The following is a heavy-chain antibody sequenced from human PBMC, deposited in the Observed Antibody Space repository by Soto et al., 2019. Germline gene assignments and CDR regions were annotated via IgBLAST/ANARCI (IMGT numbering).Heavy chain of an antibody. CDR1: GYSFTSYW. J-gene: IGHJ4*02. Sequence: PGESLKISCKGSGYSFTSYWIGWVRQMPGKGLEWMGIIYPGDSDTRYSPSFQGQVTISADKSISTAYLQWSSLKASDTAMYYCARHDKSPYDSSGEYDYWGQGTLVTVSS. D-gene: IGHD3-22*01. CDR2: IYPGDSDT. V-gene: IGHV5-51*01. CDR3: ARHDKSPYDSSGEYDY.